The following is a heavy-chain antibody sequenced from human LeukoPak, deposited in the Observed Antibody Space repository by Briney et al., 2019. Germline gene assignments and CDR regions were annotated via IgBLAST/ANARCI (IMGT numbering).Heavy chain of an antibody. CDR1: SGFISSYY. CDR3: ARRKSGSSWIFDY. D-gene: IGHD6-13*01. CDR2: IYYSGST. J-gene: IGHJ4*02. Sequence: SETLSLTCSVSSGFISSYYWSWIRQPPGKGLEWIGYIYYSGSTNYNPSLKSRVTISVDTSKNQFSLKLSSVTAADTAVYYCARRKSGSSWIFDYWGQGTLVTVSS. V-gene: IGHV4-59*08.